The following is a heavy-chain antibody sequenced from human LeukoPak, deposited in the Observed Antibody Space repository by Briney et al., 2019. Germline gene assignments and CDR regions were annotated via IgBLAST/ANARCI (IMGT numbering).Heavy chain of an antibody. Sequence: PGESLKISCKGSGYSFTSYWIGWVRQMPGKGLEWMGIIYPGDSDTRYSPSFQGQVTISADKSISTTYLQWSSLKASDTAMYYCARRSLTALDAFDIWGQGTMVTVSS. J-gene: IGHJ3*02. CDR2: IYPGDSDT. CDR1: GYSFTSYW. CDR3: ARRSLTALDAFDI. D-gene: IGHD3-9*01. V-gene: IGHV5-51*01.